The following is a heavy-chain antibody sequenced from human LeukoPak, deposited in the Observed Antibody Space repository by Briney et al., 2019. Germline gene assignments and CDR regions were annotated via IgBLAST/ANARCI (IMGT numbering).Heavy chain of an antibody. CDR3: ARDPWFGESPNYFDY. CDR1: GYTFTGYY. CDR2: INPNSGGT. V-gene: IGHV1-2*02. D-gene: IGHD3-10*01. Sequence: ASVKVSCKASGYTFTGYYMHWVRQAPGQGLEWMGWINPNSGGTNYAQKFQGRVTMTRDTSISTAYMELSRLRSDDTAVYYCARDPWFGESPNYFDYWGQGTLVTVSS. J-gene: IGHJ4*02.